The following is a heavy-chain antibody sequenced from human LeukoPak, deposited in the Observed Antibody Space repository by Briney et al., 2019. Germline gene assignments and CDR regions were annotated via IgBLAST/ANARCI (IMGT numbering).Heavy chain of an antibody. V-gene: IGHV4-59*08. CDR1: GGSMNNYY. Sequence: SETLSLTCTVSGGSMNNYYWNWIRQPPGKGLEWIGYSYYSGSTDYDPSLKSRVNISVDTSKNQFSLNLSSVTAADTAVYYCARLGSVAMPFDYWGQGTLVTVSS. J-gene: IGHJ4*02. D-gene: IGHD2-2*01. CDR2: SYYSGST. CDR3: ARLGSVAMPFDY.